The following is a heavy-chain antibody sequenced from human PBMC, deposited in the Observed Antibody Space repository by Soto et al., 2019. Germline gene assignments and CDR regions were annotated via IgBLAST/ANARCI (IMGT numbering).Heavy chain of an antibody. CDR1: GFSLSNARMG. CDR3: ARMEGYYYGMDV. J-gene: IGHJ6*02. V-gene: IGHV2-26*01. CDR2: IFSNDEK. Sequence: SGPTLVNPTDTLTLTCTVSGFSLSNARMGVSWIRQPPGKALEWLAHIFSNDEKSYSTSLKSRLTISKDTSKNQVVLTMTNMDPVDTATYYCARMEGYYYGMDVWGQGTTVTVSS.